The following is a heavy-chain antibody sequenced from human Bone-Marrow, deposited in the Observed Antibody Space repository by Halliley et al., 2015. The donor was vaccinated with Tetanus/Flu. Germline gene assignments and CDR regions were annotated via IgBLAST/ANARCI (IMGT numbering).Heavy chain of an antibody. D-gene: IGHD6-13*01. Sequence: GWLSLIYGDDSTYCADSVKGRFTISRDNSKNTVFLQMNSLRAEDTAVYYCARGTTSSSWYAFDYWGQGTLVTVSS. CDR3: ARGTTSSSWYAFDY. V-gene: IGHV3-53*01. CDR2: IYGDDST. J-gene: IGHJ4*02.